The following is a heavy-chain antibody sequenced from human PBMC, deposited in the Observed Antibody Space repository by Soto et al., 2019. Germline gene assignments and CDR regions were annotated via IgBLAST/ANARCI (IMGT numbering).Heavy chain of an antibody. D-gene: IGHD3-22*01. CDR3: ARDRYYYDSSGYYYYFDY. Sequence: SVEVSCKASGGTFSSYASSWVRQAPGQGLECMGGIIPIFGTANYAQKFQGRVTITADESTSTAYMELSSLRSEDTAVYYCARDRYYYDSSGYYYYFDYWGQGTLVTVSS. CDR1: GGTFSSYA. CDR2: IIPIFGTA. V-gene: IGHV1-69*13. J-gene: IGHJ4*02.